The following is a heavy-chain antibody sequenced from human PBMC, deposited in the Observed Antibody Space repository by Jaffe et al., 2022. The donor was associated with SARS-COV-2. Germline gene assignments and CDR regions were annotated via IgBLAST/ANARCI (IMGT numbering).Heavy chain of an antibody. Sequence: QVQLVESGGGVVQPGRSLRLSCAASGFTFSSYAMHWVRQAPGKGLEWVAVISYDGSNKYYADSVKGRFTISRDNSKNTLYLQMNSLRAEDTAVYYCAREDEVTTVGDYWGQGTLVTVSS. D-gene: IGHD4-17*01. CDR1: GFTFSSYA. V-gene: IGHV3-30*04. J-gene: IGHJ4*02. CDR3: AREDEVTTVGDY. CDR2: ISYDGSNK.